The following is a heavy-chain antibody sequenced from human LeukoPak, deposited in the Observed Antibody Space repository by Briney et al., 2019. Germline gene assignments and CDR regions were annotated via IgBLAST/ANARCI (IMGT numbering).Heavy chain of an antibody. J-gene: IGHJ6*03. D-gene: IGHD4-11*01. V-gene: IGHV1-69*05. CDR3: ARSASTVTFSAIKHYDYYFVDV. CDR2: IIPIFGTA. Sequence: SVKVSCKASGGTFSSYAISWVRQAPGQGLEWMGGIIPIFGTANYAQKFQGRVTITTDKSTSTAYMELSSLRSEDTAVYYCARSASTVTFSAIKHYDYYFVDVWGKGTTVTVSS. CDR1: GGTFSSYA.